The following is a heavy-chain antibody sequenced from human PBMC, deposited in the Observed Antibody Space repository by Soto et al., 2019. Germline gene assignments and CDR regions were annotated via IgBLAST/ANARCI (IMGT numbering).Heavy chain of an antibody. CDR1: VFNCGIYW. CDR2: IKGDASEK. Sequence: WWSLRLSCSTSVFNCGIYWMSWFRQAPGKGLEWVATIKGDASEKKYVDSVKGRFTTSRDNAKESLYLQMDSLRAEDTAVYYCARDSGYSSGNSVDHYLDYWGHGTLVTVSS. J-gene: IGHJ4*01. V-gene: IGHV3-7*01. D-gene: IGHD3-10*01. CDR3: ARDSGYSSGNSVDHYLDY.